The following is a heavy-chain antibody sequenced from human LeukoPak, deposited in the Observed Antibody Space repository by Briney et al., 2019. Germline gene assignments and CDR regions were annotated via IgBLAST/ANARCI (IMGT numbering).Heavy chain of an antibody. Sequence: PGGSLRLSCAASGFTFSDYFMSWVRQAPGKGLEWVSVIYSGGGSTFYADSVRGRFTISRDNPKNTLYLQMNSLRVDDTAVYYCARSPPRYDTRFFDYWGQGTLVTVSS. D-gene: IGHD3-22*01. CDR3: ARSPPRYDTRFFDY. V-gene: IGHV3-53*01. CDR1: GFTFSDYF. J-gene: IGHJ4*02. CDR2: IYSGGGST.